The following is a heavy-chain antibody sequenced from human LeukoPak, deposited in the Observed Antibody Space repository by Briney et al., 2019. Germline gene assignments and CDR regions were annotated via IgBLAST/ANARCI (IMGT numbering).Heavy chain of an antibody. CDR2: FSGSGGAT. CDR3: ATPWNFDY. J-gene: IGHJ4*02. V-gene: IGHV3-23*01. CDR1: GFTFSSYA. Sequence: PGGSLRLSCAASGFTFSSYAMSWVRRPPGKGLEWVSGFSGSGGATYYAASVKGRFTISRDNAKNTLYLQMNSLRVEDTAVYYCATPWNFDYWGQGTLVTVSS.